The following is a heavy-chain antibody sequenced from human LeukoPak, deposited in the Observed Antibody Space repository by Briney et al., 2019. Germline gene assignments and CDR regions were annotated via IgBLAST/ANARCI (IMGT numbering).Heavy chain of an antibody. Sequence: GGSLRLSCAASGFTFSSYSMSWVRQAPGKGLEWVSSITTSSTYISYADSVKGRFTISRDNAKNTLFLQMNSLRAEDTAVFYCARGGPGAYFDYWGQGTLVTVSS. D-gene: IGHD1-14*01. V-gene: IGHV3-21*01. CDR1: GFTFSSYS. CDR3: ARGGPGAYFDY. J-gene: IGHJ4*02. CDR2: ITTSSTYI.